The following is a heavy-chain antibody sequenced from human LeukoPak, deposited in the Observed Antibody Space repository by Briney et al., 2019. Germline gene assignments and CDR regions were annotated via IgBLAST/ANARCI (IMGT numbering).Heavy chain of an antibody. J-gene: IGHJ5*02. Sequence: ASVKVSCKASGYTFTSYDINWVQQATGQGLEWMGWMNPNSGNTGYAQKFQGRVTMTRNTSISTAYMELSSLRSEDTAVYCCIAGSWHNWFDPWGQGTLVTVSS. D-gene: IGHD6-13*01. CDR1: GYTFTSYD. CDR3: IAGSWHNWFDP. V-gene: IGHV1-8*01. CDR2: MNPNSGNT.